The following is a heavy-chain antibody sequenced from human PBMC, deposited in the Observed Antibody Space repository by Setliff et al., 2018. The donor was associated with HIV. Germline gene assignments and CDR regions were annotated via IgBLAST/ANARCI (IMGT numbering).Heavy chain of an antibody. D-gene: IGHD3-22*01. J-gene: IGHJ3*01. Sequence: SETLSLTCAVYGGSFSGYYWSWIRQPPGKGLEWIGEINHSGSTNYNPSLKSRVTISVDTSKNQFSLKVSSVTAADTAVYYCAREKYYSDTSGYYKDWGQGTMVTVSS. V-gene: IGHV4-34*01. CDR3: AREKYYSDTSGYYKD. CDR1: GGSFSGYY. CDR2: INHSGST.